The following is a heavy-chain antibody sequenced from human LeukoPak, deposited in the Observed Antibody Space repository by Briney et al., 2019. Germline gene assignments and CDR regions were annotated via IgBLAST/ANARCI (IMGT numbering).Heavy chain of an antibody. V-gene: IGHV1-8*01. CDR3: ATTGSSGWDYYYYGMDV. CDR2: MNPNSGNT. D-gene: IGHD6-19*01. Sequence: ASVKVSCKASGYTFTSYDINWVRQATGQGLEWMGWMNPNSGNTGYAQKFQGRVTMTRNTSISTAYMELSSLRSEDTAVYYCATTGSSGWDYYYYGMDVWGQGTTVTVSS. J-gene: IGHJ6*02. CDR1: GYTFTSYD.